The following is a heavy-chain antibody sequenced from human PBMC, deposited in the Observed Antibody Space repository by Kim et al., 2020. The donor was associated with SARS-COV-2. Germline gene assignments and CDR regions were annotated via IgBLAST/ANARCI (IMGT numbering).Heavy chain of an antibody. CDR1: GFTLISYN. D-gene: IGHD4-17*01. CDR3: ARIFYGDYGDHHYFYGMDV. Sequence: GGSLRLSCAASGFTLISYNMNWVRQAPGKGLEWISYISSYGSSEYYADSVKGRFTISRDNAKNSVYLQMNTVRDEDTAVYYCARIFYGDYGDHHYFYGMDVWGPGTTVTVSS. CDR2: ISSYGSSE. V-gene: IGHV3-48*02. J-gene: IGHJ6*02.